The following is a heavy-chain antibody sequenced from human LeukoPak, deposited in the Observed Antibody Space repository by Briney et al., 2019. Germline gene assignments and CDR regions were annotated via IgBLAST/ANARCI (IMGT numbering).Heavy chain of an antibody. J-gene: IGHJ4*02. CDR2: ISSSSSYI. CDR3: ARETPYGSGSYPFDY. CDR1: GFTFSSYN. D-gene: IGHD3-10*01. Sequence: GGSLRLSCATSGFTFSSYNMNWVRQAPGKGLEWVSSISSSSSYIYYADSVKGRFTISRDNAKNSLYLQMNSLRAEDTAVYYCARETPYGSGSYPFDYWGQGILVTVSS. V-gene: IGHV3-21*04.